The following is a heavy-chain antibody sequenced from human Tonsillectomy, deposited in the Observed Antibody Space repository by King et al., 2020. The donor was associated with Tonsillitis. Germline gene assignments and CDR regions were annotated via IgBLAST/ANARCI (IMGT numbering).Heavy chain of an antibody. V-gene: IGHV3-48*03. CDR3: ARGSRTVAAAVLGVGY. J-gene: IGHJ4*02. CDR2: ISSSGSTI. D-gene: IGHD6-13*01. CDR1: GFTFSSYE. Sequence: VQLVESGGGLVQPGGSLRLSCAASGFTFSSYEMHWVRQAPGEGLEWVSYISSSGSTIYYADSVKGRFTISRDNAKNSLYLQRNSLRAEDTAVYYCARGSRTVAAAVLGVGYWGQGALVTVSS.